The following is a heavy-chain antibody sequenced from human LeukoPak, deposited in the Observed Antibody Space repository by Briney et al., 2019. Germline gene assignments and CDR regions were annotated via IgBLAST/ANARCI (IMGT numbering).Heavy chain of an antibody. D-gene: IGHD3-22*01. V-gene: IGHV3-23*01. CDR1: GFTFSSYA. CDR3: AKRDYSDSNTYAPLFDY. CDR2: ITGSGGRT. Sequence: GGSLRLSCAASGFTFSSYAMAWVRQAPGKGLECVSGITGSGGRTYYADSVKGRFTISRDNSKNTLYLQMSSLGAEDTAVYYCAKRDYSDSNTYAPLFDYWGQGTLVTVSS. J-gene: IGHJ4*02.